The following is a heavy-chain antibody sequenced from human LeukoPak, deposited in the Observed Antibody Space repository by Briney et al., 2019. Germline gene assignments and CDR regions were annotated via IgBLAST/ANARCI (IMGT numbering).Heavy chain of an antibody. CDR2: INPNSGGT. J-gene: IGHJ6*03. CDR1: GYTFTSYD. V-gene: IGHV1-2*02. Sequence: GASVKVSCKASGYTFTSYDINWVRQAPGQGLEWMGWINPNSGGTNYAQKFQGRVPMTRDTSISTAYMELSRLRSDDTAVYYCARGSGSSSWYYYYYMDVWGKGTTVTVSS. CDR3: ARGSGSSSWYYYYYMDV. D-gene: IGHD6-6*01.